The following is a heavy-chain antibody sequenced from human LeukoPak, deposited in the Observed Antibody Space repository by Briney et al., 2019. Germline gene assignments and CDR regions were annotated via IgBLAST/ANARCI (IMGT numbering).Heavy chain of an antibody. CDR3: VSFYETY. D-gene: IGHD2-2*01. Sequence: GGSLRLSCAASGNYWMHWVRQAPGKGLVWVSHINSDGSWTSYADSVKGRFTISKDNAKNTVYLRMNNLRAEDTAVYYCVSFYETYWGRGTLVTVSS. CDR1: GNYW. J-gene: IGHJ4*02. CDR2: INSDGSWT. V-gene: IGHV3-74*01.